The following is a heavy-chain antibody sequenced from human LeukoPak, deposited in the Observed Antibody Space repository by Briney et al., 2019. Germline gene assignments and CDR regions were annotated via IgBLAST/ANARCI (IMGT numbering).Heavy chain of an antibody. CDR3: ARRDYYGSGSPDF. CDR2: INWNGDRR. Sequence: GGSLRLSCAASGFTFHDYDMSWVRQSPGKGLEWVSGINWNGDRRGYADSVKGRFTISRDNAKKSLYLQMNSLRAEDTALYYCARRDYYGSGSPDFWGQGTLVTVSS. J-gene: IGHJ4*02. V-gene: IGHV3-20*04. CDR1: GFTFHDYD. D-gene: IGHD3-10*01.